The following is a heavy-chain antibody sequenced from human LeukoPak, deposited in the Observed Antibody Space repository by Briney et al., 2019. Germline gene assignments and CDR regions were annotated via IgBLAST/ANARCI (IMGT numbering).Heavy chain of an antibody. J-gene: IGHJ5*02. CDR2: MSASGST. D-gene: IGHD1-26*01. V-gene: IGHV4-4*07. Sequence: SETLSLTCTVSGGSISSYYWTWIRQPAGRGLEWIGRMSASGSTNYSPSLKSRVTISVDTSKNQFSLRLSSVTAADTAVYYCASVNSGSQFGWFDPWGQGTLVTVSS. CDR1: GGSISSYY. CDR3: ASVNSGSQFGWFDP.